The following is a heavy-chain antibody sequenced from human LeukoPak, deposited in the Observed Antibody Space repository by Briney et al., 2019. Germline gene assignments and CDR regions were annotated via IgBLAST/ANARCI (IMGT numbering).Heavy chain of an antibody. V-gene: IGHV3-53*04. D-gene: IGHD2-15*01. J-gene: IGHJ4*02. Sequence: GGSLRLSCAASGFTVSSNYMSWVRQAPGKGLESVSVIYSGGSTYYADSVKGRFTISRHNSKNTLYLQMNSLRAEDTAVYYCAREQYCSGGSCYSDSWGQGTLVTVSS. CDR2: IYSGGST. CDR3: AREQYCSGGSCYSDS. CDR1: GFTVSSNY.